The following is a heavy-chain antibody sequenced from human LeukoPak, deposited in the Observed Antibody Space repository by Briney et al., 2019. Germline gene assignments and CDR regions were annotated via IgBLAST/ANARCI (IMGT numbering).Heavy chain of an antibody. CDR2: IRYDGSNK. CDR3: AKESGADWAVAGTSYFDY. Sequence: GGSLRLSCAASGFTFSSYGMHWLRQAPGKGLEWVAFIRYDGSNKYYADSVKGRFTISRDNSKNTLYLQMNSLRAEDTAVYYCAKESGADWAVAGTSYFDYWGQGTLVTVSS. CDR1: GFTFSSYG. V-gene: IGHV3-30*02. J-gene: IGHJ4*02. D-gene: IGHD6-19*01.